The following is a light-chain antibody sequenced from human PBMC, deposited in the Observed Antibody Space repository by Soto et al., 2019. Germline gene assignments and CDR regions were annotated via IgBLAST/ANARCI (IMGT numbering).Light chain of an antibody. Sequence: QSALTQPASVSESPGQSITIPCAGTSSDVGGYNYVSWYQQYPGKAPKLIIYDVTNRPSGVSNRFSGSKSGNTASLTISGRQAEDEANYYCSSYASSSTLVLFGGGTKLTVL. J-gene: IGLJ2*01. CDR2: DVT. CDR1: SSDVGGYNY. V-gene: IGLV2-14*01. CDR3: SSYASSSTLVL.